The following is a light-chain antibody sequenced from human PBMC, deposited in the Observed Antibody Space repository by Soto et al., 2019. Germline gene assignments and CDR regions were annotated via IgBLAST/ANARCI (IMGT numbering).Light chain of an antibody. CDR3: QQYNNYPT. CDR1: QGISSW. V-gene: IGKV1-5*01. CDR2: DAS. Sequence: DIQMPQSPSTLSASVGDRVTITCRASQGISSWLAWYQQKPGKAPKLLIYDASSLESGVPSRFSGSGSGTEFTLTSSSLPPDVFATYYCQQYNNYPTFGQGTKVESK. J-gene: IGKJ1*01.